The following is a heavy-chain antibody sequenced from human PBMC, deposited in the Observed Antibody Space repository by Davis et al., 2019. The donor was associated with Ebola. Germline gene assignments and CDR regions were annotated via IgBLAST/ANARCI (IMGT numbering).Heavy chain of an antibody. CDR3: AREPLPLYRKDYYYYYGMDV. J-gene: IGHJ6*02. CDR2: FSPVGFGT. V-gene: IGHV1-46*01. D-gene: IGHD3-16*02. CDR1: GYTFTSYY. Sequence: ASVKVSCKAFGYTFTSYYIYWVRQAPGQGLEWMGIFSPVGFGTGFAQKFQGRISLTWDTSTSTAYMELSSLRSEDTAVYYCAREPLPLYRKDYYYYYGMDVWGQGTTVTVSS.